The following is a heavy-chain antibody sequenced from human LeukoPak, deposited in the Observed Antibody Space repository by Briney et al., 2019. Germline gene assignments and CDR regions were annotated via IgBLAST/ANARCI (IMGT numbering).Heavy chain of an antibody. CDR2: INRLRNST. J-gene: IGHJ4*02. CDR1: ALTFSSHW. D-gene: IGHD5/OR15-5a*01. CDR3: ARGKIGYYCCVYDGY. V-gene: IGHV3-74*01. Sequence: ADSLTLSCAASALTFSSHWMHWVRHPPGKGLGWVSRINRLRNSTNYADSVKGPLTISRDNAKNTPYLQMNSLRDEVTAVYYCARGKIGYYCCVYDGYWGQGTLVTVSS.